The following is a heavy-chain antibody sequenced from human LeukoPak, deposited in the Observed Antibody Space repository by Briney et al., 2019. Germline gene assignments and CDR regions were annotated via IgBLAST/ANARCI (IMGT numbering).Heavy chain of an antibody. CDR3: ATLDYGDYRAPVG. J-gene: IGHJ4*02. CDR1: GFTFSGHG. V-gene: IGHV1-24*01. CDR2: FDPEDGET. D-gene: IGHD4-17*01. Sequence: GGSLRLSCAASGFTFSGHGMNWVRQAPGKGLEWMGGFDPEDGETIYAQKFQGRVTMTEDTSTDTAYMELSSLRSEDTAVYYCATLDYGDYRAPVGWGQGTLVTVSS.